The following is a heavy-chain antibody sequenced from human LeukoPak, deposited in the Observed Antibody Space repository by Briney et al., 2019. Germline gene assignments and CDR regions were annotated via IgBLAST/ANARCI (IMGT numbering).Heavy chain of an antibody. J-gene: IGHJ6*02. CDR1: GGSYSGYY. V-gene: IGHV4-59*08. CDR3: ARHSGFLTLYYSGLDV. CDR2: VHYSGST. Sequence: SETLSLTCAVSGGSYSGYYWAWIRQSPGKGLEWIGNVHYSGSTNYNPSLKSRVTVSVDMSQNQFSLKLNSVTAADTAVYFCARHSGFLTLYYSGLDVWGQGTTVTVSS. D-gene: IGHD6-19*01.